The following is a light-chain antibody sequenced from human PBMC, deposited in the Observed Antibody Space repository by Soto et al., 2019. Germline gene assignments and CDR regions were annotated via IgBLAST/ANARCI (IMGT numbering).Light chain of an antibody. CDR1: RDIGSD. CDR3: LQDYGDSWT. V-gene: IGKV1-6*01. J-gene: IGKJ1*01. Sequence: ATQMTQSPSSLSASVGDRITITCRASRDIGSDLSWYQQKPGKAPTLLIYAASNLYTGVPSRFSGSRSGTEFTLTISSLQPEDFASYYCLQDYGDSWTFGQGTKVDIK. CDR2: AAS.